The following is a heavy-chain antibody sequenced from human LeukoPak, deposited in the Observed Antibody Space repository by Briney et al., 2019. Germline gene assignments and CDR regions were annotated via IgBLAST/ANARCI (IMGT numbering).Heavy chain of an antibody. CDR3: ARVAVSGTDWSDP. J-gene: IGHJ5*02. CDR1: GDSVSSNSAA. CDR2: TYCRSKWYN. V-gene: IGHV6-1*01. D-gene: IGHD6-19*01. Sequence: SQTLSLTCAISGDSVSSNSAAWSWIRLSPSRGLEWLGRTYCRSKWYNDYAVSVKSRITINPDTSKNQFSLQLNSVTPEDTAVYYCARVAVSGTDWSDPWGQGTLVTVSS.